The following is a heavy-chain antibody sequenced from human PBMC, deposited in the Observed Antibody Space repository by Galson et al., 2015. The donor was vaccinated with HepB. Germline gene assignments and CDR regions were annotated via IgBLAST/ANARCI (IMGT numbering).Heavy chain of an antibody. CDR2: ISATGTNT. CDR3: ATGGPYYYESSD. J-gene: IGHJ4*02. CDR1: GFSFSSNA. V-gene: IGHV3-23*01. D-gene: IGHD3-22*01. Sequence: SLRLSCADSGFSFSSNAMSWVRQAPGKGLEWVSSISATGTNTFYVDSVKGRFTVARDNSKNTLYLLMKSLRVEDTALYYCATGGPYYYESSDWGRGTLVTVSS.